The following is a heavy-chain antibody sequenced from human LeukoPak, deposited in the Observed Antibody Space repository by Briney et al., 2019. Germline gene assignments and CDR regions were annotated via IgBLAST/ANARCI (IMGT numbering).Heavy chain of an antibody. CDR1: GFTFSSYS. J-gene: IGHJ6*03. CDR2: ISSSSSYI. D-gene: IGHD3-22*01. Sequence: PGGSLRLSCAASGFTFSSYSMNWVRQAPGKGLEWVSSISSSSSYIYYADSVKGRFTISRDNAKNSLYLQMNSLRAEDTALYYCARARYYYDSSGYPYYYYMDVWGKGTTVTVSS. V-gene: IGHV3-21*04. CDR3: ARARYYYDSSGYPYYYYMDV.